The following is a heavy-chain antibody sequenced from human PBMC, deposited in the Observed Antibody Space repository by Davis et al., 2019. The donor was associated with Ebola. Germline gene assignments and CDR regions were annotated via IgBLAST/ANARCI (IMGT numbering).Heavy chain of an antibody. Sequence: AASVKVSCKASGYTFTSYAMHWVRQAPGQSLEWMGWINAGNGNTFYSQKFQGRVTITSDTLASTAYMELSRLRSDDTAVYYCTIGGTTGGFDYWGQGTLVTVSS. CDR1: GYTFTSYA. V-gene: IGHV1-3*01. CDR2: INAGNGNT. CDR3: TIGGTTGGFDY. J-gene: IGHJ4*02. D-gene: IGHD3-16*01.